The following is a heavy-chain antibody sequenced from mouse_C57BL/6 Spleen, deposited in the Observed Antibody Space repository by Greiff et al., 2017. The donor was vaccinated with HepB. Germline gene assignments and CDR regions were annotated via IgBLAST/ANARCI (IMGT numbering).Heavy chain of an antibody. D-gene: IGHD3-2*02. CDR1: GYAFSSSW. V-gene: IGHV1-82*01. CDR2: IYPGDGDT. J-gene: IGHJ2*01. CDR3: ARGAQATGFDY. Sequence: QVQLQQSGPELVKPGASVKISCKASGYAFSSSWMNWVKQRPGKGLEWIGRIYPGDGDTNYNGKFKGKATLTADKSSSTAYMQLSSLTSEDSAVYFCARGAQATGFDYWGQGTTLTVSS.